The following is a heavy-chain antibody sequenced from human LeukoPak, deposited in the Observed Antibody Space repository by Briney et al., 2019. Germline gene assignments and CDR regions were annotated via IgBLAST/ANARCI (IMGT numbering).Heavy chain of an antibody. D-gene: IGHD1-26*01. J-gene: IGHJ4*02. Sequence: ASVKVSCKASGGTFSSYAISWVRQAPGQGLEWMGWINPNSGGTNYAQKFQGRVTMTRDTSISTGYMEMSRLRSDDTAVYYCVRDVSGSYDYWGQGTLVTVSP. CDR2: INPNSGGT. V-gene: IGHV1-2*02. CDR1: GGTFSSYA. CDR3: VRDVSGSYDY.